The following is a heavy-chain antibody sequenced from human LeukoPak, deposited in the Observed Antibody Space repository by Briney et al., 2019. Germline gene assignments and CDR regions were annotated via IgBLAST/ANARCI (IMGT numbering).Heavy chain of an antibody. CDR3: ARVVGTPGRIWFDP. V-gene: IGHV4-34*01. D-gene: IGHD1-1*01. CDR2: INHSGST. J-gene: IGHJ5*02. Sequence: PSETLSLTCAVYGGSFSGYYWSWIRQPPGKGLEWIGEINHSGSTNYNPSLKSRVTISVDTSKNQFSLELSSVTAADTAVYYCARVVGTPGRIWFDPWGEGPLVTVSS. CDR1: GGSFSGYY.